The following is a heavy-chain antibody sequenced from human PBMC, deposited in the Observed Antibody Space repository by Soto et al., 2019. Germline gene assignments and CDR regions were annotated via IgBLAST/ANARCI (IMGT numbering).Heavy chain of an antibody. CDR3: AREFIMFDGSTRWVGS. J-gene: IGHJ5*01. CDR2: ISPDGSRT. Sequence: EVQLVESGGGLVQPGGSLRLSCAASGFPFTNHWMHWLRQAPGEGLVWVSRISPDGSRTHYADSVKGRFTVSRDYAKNTLYVKMDSLRAEDTAVYYCAREFIMFDGSTRWVGSWGQGTLVNVSS. CDR1: GFPFTNHW. V-gene: IGHV3-74*01. D-gene: IGHD3-10*01.